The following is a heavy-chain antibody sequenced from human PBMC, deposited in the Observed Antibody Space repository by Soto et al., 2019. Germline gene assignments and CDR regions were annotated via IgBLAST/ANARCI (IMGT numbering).Heavy chain of an antibody. D-gene: IGHD6-19*01. CDR1: GGSFSGYY. V-gene: IGHV4-34*01. CDR3: ARTGYSSGWYKAAFDI. Sequence: PSETLSLTCAVYGGSFSGYYWSWIRQPPGKGLEWIGEINHSGSTNYNPSLKSRVTISVDTSKNQFSLKLSSVTAADTAVYLCARTGYSSGWYKAAFDIWGQGTMVTVSS. J-gene: IGHJ3*02. CDR2: INHSGST.